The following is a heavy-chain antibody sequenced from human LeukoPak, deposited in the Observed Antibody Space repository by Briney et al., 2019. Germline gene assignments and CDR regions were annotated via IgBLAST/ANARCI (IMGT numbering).Heavy chain of an antibody. CDR2: INHSGST. V-gene: IGHV4-34*01. CDR3: ARERVRGYSYGYFDY. Sequence: PSETLSLTCAVYGGSFSGYYWSWIRQPPGKGLEWIGEINHSGSTNYNPSLKNRVTISVDTSKNQFSLKLSSVTAADTAVYYCARERVRGYSYGYFDYWGQGTLVTVSS. J-gene: IGHJ4*02. CDR1: GGSFSGYY. D-gene: IGHD5-18*01.